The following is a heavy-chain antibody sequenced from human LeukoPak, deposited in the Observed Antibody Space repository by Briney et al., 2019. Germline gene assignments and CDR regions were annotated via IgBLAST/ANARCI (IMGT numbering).Heavy chain of an antibody. CDR2: ISSSSSYI. D-gene: IGHD2-15*01. V-gene: IGHV3-21*01. J-gene: IGHJ4*02. Sequence: GGSLRPSCAASGFTFSSYSMNWVRQAPGKGLEWVSSISSSSSYIYYADSVKGRFTISRDNAKNSLYLQMNSLRAEDTAVYYCARGAEKGRYCGGGSCYDYWGQGTLVTVSS. CDR1: GFTFSSYS. CDR3: ARGAEKGRYCGGGSCYDY.